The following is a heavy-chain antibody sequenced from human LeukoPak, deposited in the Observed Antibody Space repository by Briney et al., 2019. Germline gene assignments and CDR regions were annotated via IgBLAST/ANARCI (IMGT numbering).Heavy chain of an antibody. CDR2: ISSSSSYI. V-gene: IGHV3-21*01. D-gene: IGHD3-22*01. Sequence: PGGSLRLSCAASGFTFSSYSMNWVRQAPGKGLEWVSSISSSSSYIYYADSVKGRFTISRDNAKNSLYLQMNSLRAEDTAVYYCAKDGYYYDQQAGTWGQGTLVTVSS. CDR1: GFTFSSYS. CDR3: AKDGYYYDQQAGT. J-gene: IGHJ5*02.